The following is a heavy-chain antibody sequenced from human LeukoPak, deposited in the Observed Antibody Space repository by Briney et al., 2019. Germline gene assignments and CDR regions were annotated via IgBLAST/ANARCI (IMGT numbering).Heavy chain of an antibody. CDR1: GCSISSYY. J-gene: IGHJ3*02. D-gene: IGHD2-15*01. CDR3: AREGCSGGSSTPFDI. Sequence: PSETLSLTCTVSGCSISSYYWSWIRQPPGKGLEWIGYIYSSGTTNYNPSLKSRVTISVDTSKNQFSLKLSSVTAADTAVYYCAREGCSGGSSTPFDIWGQGTMVTVSS. CDR2: IYSSGTT. V-gene: IGHV4-59*01.